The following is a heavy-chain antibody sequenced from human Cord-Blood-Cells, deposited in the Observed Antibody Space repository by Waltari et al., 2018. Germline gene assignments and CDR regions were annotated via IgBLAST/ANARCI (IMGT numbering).Heavy chain of an antibody. D-gene: IGHD6-6*01. CDR3: AKDTTIYSSSSGADY. J-gene: IGHJ4*02. V-gene: IGHV3-23*01. CDR1: GFTFSSYA. CDR2: ISGSGGST. Sequence: EVQLLESGGGLVQPGGSLRLSCAASGFTFSSYAMSWVRQAPGKGLEWVSAISGSGGSTYYADSVKGRFTISRDKSKNTLYLQMNSLRAEDTAVYYCAKDTTIYSSSSGADYWGQGTLVTVSS.